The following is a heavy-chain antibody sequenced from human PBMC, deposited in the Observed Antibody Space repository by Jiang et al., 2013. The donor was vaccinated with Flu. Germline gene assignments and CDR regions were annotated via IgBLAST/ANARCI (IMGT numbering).Heavy chain of an antibody. D-gene: IGHD5-18*01. CDR3: ASRGGYSYGYEY. Sequence: KSRVTISVDTFKNQFSLKLSSVTAADTAVYYCASRGGYSYGYEYWGQGTLVTVSS. V-gene: IGHV4-59*01. J-gene: IGHJ4*02.